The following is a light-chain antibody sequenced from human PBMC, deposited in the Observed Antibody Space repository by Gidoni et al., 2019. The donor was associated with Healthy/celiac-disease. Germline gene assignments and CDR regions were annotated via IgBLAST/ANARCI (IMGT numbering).Light chain of an antibody. J-gene: IGKJ2*03. Sequence: SVSSNLAWYQQKPGQAPRLLIYGASTRATGIPARFSGSGSGTEFTLTISSLQSEDFAVYYFHSRGFGQGTKLEIK. CDR3: HSRG. CDR1: SVSSN. CDR2: GAS. V-gene: IGKV3-15*01.